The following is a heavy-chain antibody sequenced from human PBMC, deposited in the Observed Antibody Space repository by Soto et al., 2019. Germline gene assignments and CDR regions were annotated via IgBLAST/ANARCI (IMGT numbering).Heavy chain of an antibody. V-gene: IGHV1-8*01. D-gene: IGHD3-3*01. J-gene: IGHJ6*03. Sequence: ASVKVSCKASGYTFTSYDINWVRQATGQGLEWMGWMNPNSSNTGYAQKFQGRVTMTRNTSISTAYMELSSLRSEDTAVYYCARRITIFGVVPLYYYYMDVWGKGTTVTVSS. CDR1: GYTFTSYD. CDR2: MNPNSSNT. CDR3: ARRITIFGVVPLYYYYMDV.